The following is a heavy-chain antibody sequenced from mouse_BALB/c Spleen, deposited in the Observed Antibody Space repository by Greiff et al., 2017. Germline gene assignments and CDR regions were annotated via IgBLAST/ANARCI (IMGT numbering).Heavy chain of an antibody. J-gene: IGHJ3*01. CDR1: GYTFTSYW. Sequence: QVQLQQSGAELARPGASVKLSCKASGYTFTSYWMQWVKQRPGQGLEWIGAIYPGDGDTNYNGKFKGKATLTADKSSSTAYMQLSSLTSEDSAVYFCARDDYDRGAWFAYWGQGTLVTVSA. D-gene: IGHD2-4*01. CDR3: ARDDYDRGAWFAY. V-gene: IGHV1-87*01. CDR2: IYPGDGDT.